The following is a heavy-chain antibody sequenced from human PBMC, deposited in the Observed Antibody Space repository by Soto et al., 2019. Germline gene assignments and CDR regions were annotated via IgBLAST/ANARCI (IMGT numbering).Heavy chain of an antibody. V-gene: IGHV3-23*01. Sequence: EVQLLESGGGLAQPGGSLRLSCAASGFTFSSYSMNWDRQAPGKGLEWGSLISGSGGGTSYADSVKGRFTISRDTSKTSLVLEIKSLRDEDTAVYYCAKVTDCGVSRCDDGIDIWGHGTLVTVS. CDR3: AKVTDCGVSRCDDGIDI. CDR2: ISGSGGGT. J-gene: IGHJ3*02. D-gene: IGHD2-21*01. CDR1: GFTFSSYS.